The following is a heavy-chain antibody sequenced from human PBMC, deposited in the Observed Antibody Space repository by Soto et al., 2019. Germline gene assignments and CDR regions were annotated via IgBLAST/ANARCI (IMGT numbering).Heavy chain of an antibody. CDR3: AKDTLPDNFDSSGRDH. CDR2: LSFDGHPK. V-gene: IGHV3-30*18. D-gene: IGHD3-22*01. J-gene: IGHJ4*02. CDR1: GFSFSSHG. Sequence: PVGSLRLSCSASGFSFSSHGMHWMRQAPGKGLEWVAVLSFDGHPKYFADSVKVRFTISRDNARSTLYLHMNSLRVEDTAVYYCAKDTLPDNFDSSGRDHCGQGTLGTASS.